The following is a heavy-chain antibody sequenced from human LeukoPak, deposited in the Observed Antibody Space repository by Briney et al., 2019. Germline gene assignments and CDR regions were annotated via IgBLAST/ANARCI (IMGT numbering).Heavy chain of an antibody. Sequence: SETLSLTCTVSGGSISNYYWNWIRQPPGKGLEWIGDIYDSGRTNYNPSLKSRVTISVDTSKNQFSLKLSSVTAADTAVYYCARLADKKEMATIEPPFDYWGQGTLVTVSS. CDR1: GGSISNYY. D-gene: IGHD5-24*01. V-gene: IGHV4-59*08. J-gene: IGHJ4*02. CDR3: ARLADKKEMATIEPPFDY. CDR2: IYDSGRT.